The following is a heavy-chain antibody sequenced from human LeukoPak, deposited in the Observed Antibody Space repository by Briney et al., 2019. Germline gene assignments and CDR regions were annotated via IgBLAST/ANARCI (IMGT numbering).Heavy chain of an antibody. CDR2: IFYSGST. V-gene: IGHV4-59*01. Sequence: PSETLSLTCTVSGVSISNYYWSWIRQPPGKGLEWIGFIFYSGSTNYNPSLKSRVTISLDTSKNQFSLKLSSVTAADTAMYYCARTPRGAGIPYFDYWGQGTLVAVSS. CDR1: GVSISNYY. J-gene: IGHJ4*02. D-gene: IGHD6-19*01. CDR3: ARTPRGAGIPYFDY.